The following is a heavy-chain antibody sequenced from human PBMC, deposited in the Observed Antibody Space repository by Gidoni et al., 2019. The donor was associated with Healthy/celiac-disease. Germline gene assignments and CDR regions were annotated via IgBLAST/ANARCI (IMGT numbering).Heavy chain of an antibody. CDR2: ISSSSSYI. D-gene: IGHD6-13*01. Sequence: EVQLVESGGGLVKPGGSLRLSCAASGFTFSSYSMHWVRQAPGKGLEWVSSISSSSSYIYYADSVKGRFTISRDNAKNSLYLQMNSLRAEDTAVYYCARAGHSIAAADYYYYYGMDVWGQGTTVTVSS. J-gene: IGHJ6*02. V-gene: IGHV3-21*01. CDR1: GFTFSSYS. CDR3: ARAGHSIAAADYYYYYGMDV.